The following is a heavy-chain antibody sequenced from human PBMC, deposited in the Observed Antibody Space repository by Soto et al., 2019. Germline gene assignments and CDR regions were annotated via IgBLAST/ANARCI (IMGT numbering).Heavy chain of an antibody. CDR3: ASGGPGGGDY. CDR1: GGSFSGYY. J-gene: IGHJ4*02. D-gene: IGHD3-10*01. CDR2: INHSGST. Sequence: QVQLQQWGAGLLKPSETLSLTCAVYGGSFSGYYWSWIRQPPGKGLEWIGEINHSGSTNYNPSLKSRVTISVDTSKNQFPLKLSSVTAADTAVYYCASGGPGGGDYWGQGTLVTVSS. V-gene: IGHV4-34*01.